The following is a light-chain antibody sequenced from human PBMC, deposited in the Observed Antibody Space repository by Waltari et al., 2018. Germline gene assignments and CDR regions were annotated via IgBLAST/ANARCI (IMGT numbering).Light chain of an antibody. CDR2: SAA. V-gene: IGKV1-39*01. J-gene: IGKJ3*01. CDR1: QSSSSD. Sequence: DLTPTQPPPPLSASLVYGAAITCRASQSSSSDLNWYQQNPGKAPTLLLYSAASVQSGVPSRFSGSGSGTDFTLTISSLQPEDFATYYCQQCYSTPRTFGPGTKVDIK. CDR3: QQCYSTPRT.